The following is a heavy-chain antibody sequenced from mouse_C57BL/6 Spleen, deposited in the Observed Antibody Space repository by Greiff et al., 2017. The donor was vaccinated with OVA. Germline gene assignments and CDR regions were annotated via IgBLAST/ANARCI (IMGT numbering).Heavy chain of an antibody. CDR2: INPGSGGT. J-gene: IGHJ4*01. V-gene: IGHV1-54*01. D-gene: IGHD2-4*01. CDR3: ARFDYDGDYYAMDY. CDR1: GYAFTNYL. Sequence: QVQLQQSGAELVRPGTSVKVSCKASGYAFTNYLIEWVKQRPGQGLEWIGVINPGSGGTNSNEKFKGKATLTADKSSSTAYMQLSSLTSEDSAVYFCARFDYDGDYYAMDYWGQGTSVTVSS.